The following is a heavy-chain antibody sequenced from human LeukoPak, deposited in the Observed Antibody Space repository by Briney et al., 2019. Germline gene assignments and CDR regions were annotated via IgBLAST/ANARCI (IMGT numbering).Heavy chain of an antibody. CDR3: VRGGRSRFLEWPY. D-gene: IGHD3-3*01. CDR2: IGTTGDI. Sequence: GGSLRLSCAGSGFIFSNYDILWVRHGTGKGREGVADIGTTGDIYYADSVKGRFTISRENAKKSSYLQMNNLGAGDTAVYYCVRGGRSRFLEWPYWGQGTLVTVFS. V-gene: IGHV3-13*01. CDR1: GFIFSNYD. J-gene: IGHJ4*02.